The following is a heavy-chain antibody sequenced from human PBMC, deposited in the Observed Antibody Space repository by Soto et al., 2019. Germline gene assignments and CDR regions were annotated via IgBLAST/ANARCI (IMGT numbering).Heavy chain of an antibody. CDR1: GYTFTGYY. J-gene: IGHJ5*02. CDR3: ARSYCSSTSCSEYNWFDP. Sequence: ASVKVSCKASGYTFTGYYMHWVRQAPGQGLEWMGWINPNSGGTNYAQKFQGWVTMTRDTSISTAYMELSRLRSDDTAAYYCARSYCSSTSCSEYNWFDPWGQGTLVTVSS. CDR2: INPNSGGT. D-gene: IGHD2-2*01. V-gene: IGHV1-2*04.